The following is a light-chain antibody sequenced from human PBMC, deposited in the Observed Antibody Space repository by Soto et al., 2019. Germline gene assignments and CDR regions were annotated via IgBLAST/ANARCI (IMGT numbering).Light chain of an antibody. CDR1: QTVSSNF. J-gene: IGKJ1*01. CDR3: QQYGTSPAT. CDR2: SAS. Sequence: EIVLTQSPATLSLSPWERATLSCRASQTVSSNFLAWYQQRPAQAPRLLIHSASTRATGITDRFSGSVSGTDFTLIISGLEPEDFAVYYCQQYGTSPATCGQGTKVDNK. V-gene: IGKV3-20*01.